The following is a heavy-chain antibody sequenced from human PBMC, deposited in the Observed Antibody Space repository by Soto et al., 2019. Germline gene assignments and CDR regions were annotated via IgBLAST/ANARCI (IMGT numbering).Heavy chain of an antibody. J-gene: IGHJ4*02. D-gene: IGHD6-6*01. CDR2: IYYSGST. CDR1: GGSISSSSYY. V-gene: IGHV4-39*01. CDR3: ARHGSGKSIAARYEVY. Sequence: SETLSLTCTVSGGSISSSSYYWGWIRQPPGKGLEWIGSIYYSGSTYYNPSLKSRVTISVDTSKNQFSLKLSSVTAADTAVYYCARHGSGKSIAARYEVYWGQGTLVT.